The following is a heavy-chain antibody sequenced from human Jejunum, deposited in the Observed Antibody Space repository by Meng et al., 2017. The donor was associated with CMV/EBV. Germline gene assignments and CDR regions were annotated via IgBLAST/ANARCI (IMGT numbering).Heavy chain of an antibody. CDR1: GGSFSTGGNY. D-gene: IGHD2-2*01. Sequence: GGSFSTGGNYWSWIRQPPGKGLEWVGYIYYSVTYSNPSLKSRLTMSVDTSRSQFSLKLNSVTAADTAIYYCARAPAYTSDWYCDNWGQGTLVTVSS. J-gene: IGHJ4*02. V-gene: IGHV4-30-4*08. CDR2: IYYSVT. CDR3: ARAPAYTSDWYCDN.